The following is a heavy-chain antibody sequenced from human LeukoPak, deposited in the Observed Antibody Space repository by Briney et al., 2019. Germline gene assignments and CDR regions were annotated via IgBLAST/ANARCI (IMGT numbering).Heavy chain of an antibody. J-gene: IGHJ4*02. CDR3: VRGVGVSRFNYLDS. D-gene: IGHD6-13*01. CDR1: GFAFSNYE. Sequence: GGSLRLSCAASGFAFSNYEMNWVRQAPGKGLEWVSCISSSGSTIYYSDSVKGRFTISRDNAKNSLYLQMNSLRDDDTAVYYCVRGVGVSRFNYLDSWGQGTLVIVSS. CDR2: ISSSGSTI. V-gene: IGHV3-48*03.